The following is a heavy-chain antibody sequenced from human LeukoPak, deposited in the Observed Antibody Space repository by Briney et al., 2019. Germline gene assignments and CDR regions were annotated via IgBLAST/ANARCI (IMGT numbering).Heavy chain of an antibody. CDR2: ISSSSSTI. V-gene: IGHV3-48*01. CDR1: GFTFSSYS. Sequence: GGSLSLSCAASGFTFSSYSMNWVRQAPGKGLEWVSYISSSSSTIYYADSVKGRFTISRDNAKNSLYLQMNSLRAEDTAVYYCARGPVVAATPFFDYWGQGTLVTVSS. D-gene: IGHD2-15*01. CDR3: ARGPVVAATPFFDY. J-gene: IGHJ4*02.